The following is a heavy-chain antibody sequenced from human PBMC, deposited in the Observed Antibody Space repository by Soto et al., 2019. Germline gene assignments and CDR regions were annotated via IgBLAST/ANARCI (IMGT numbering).Heavy chain of an antibody. D-gene: IGHD3-10*01. Sequence: EVQLVESGGGLVKRGGSLRLSCAASGFTFSSYSMNWVRQAPGKGLEWVSSISTTNNYIYYADSVKGRFTISRDNAKDSLYLQMNSLRAEDTAVYYCARSYYYGSQNYYRSYYYYGMDVWGQGTTVTVTS. CDR3: ARSYYYGSQNYYRSYYYYGMDV. V-gene: IGHV3-21*01. J-gene: IGHJ6*02. CDR1: GFTFSSYS. CDR2: ISTTNNYI.